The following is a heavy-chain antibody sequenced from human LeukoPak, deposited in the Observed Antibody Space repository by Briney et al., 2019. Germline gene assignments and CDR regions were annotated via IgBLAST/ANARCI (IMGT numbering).Heavy chain of an antibody. J-gene: IGHJ3*02. CDR2: ISGSGGST. CDR3: ARGYSGWDAFDI. D-gene: IGHD5-12*01. V-gene: IGHV3-23*01. Sequence: GGSLRLSCAASGFTFSSYAMSWVRQAPGKGLEWVSAISGSGGSTYYADSVKGRFTISRDNSKNTLYLQMNSLRAEDTAVYYSARGYSGWDAFDIWGQGTMVTVSS. CDR1: GFTFSSYA.